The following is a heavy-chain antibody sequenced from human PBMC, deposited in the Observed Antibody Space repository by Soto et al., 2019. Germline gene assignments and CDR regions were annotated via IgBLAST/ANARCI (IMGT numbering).Heavy chain of an antibody. CDR3: ARDMPTTVLGHDAFDM. Sequence: ASVKVSCKVSGYTLTELSMHWVRQAPGKGLEWMGGFDPEDGETIYAQKFQGRVTMTEDTSTDTAYMELSSLRSEDTAVYYCARDMPTTVLGHDAFDMWGQGTMVTVSS. CDR1: GYTLTELS. V-gene: IGHV1-24*01. CDR2: FDPEDGET. D-gene: IGHD2-8*02. J-gene: IGHJ3*02.